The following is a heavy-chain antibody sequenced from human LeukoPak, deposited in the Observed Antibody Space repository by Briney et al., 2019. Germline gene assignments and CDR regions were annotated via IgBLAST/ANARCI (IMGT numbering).Heavy chain of an antibody. Sequence: GGSLRLSCAASGFTFSSYAMSWVRQAPGKGLEWVSAISGSGGSTYYADSVKGRFTISRDNSKNTLYPQMNSLRAEDTAVYYCAKDRGSCSSTSCYRDGDDYWGQGTLVTVSS. CDR1: GFTFSSYA. CDR3: AKDRGSCSSTSCYRDGDDY. J-gene: IGHJ4*02. CDR2: ISGSGGST. D-gene: IGHD2-2*01. V-gene: IGHV3-23*01.